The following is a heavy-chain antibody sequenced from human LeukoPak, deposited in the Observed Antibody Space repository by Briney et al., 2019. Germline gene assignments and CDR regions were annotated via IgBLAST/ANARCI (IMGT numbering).Heavy chain of an antibody. D-gene: IGHD3-22*01. CDR3: AKDTIRPNYYDSSGYSSLDY. V-gene: IGHV3-30*04. J-gene: IGHJ4*02. CDR1: GFTFSSYA. CDR2: ISYDGSNK. Sequence: GRSLRLSCAASGFTFSSYAMHWVRQAPGKGLEWVAVISYDGSNKYYADSVKGRFTISRDNSKNTLYLQMNSLRAEDTAVYYCAKDTIRPNYYDSSGYSSLDYWGQGTLVTVSS.